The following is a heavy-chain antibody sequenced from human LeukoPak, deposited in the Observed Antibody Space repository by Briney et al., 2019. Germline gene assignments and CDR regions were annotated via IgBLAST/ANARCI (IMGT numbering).Heavy chain of an antibody. CDR3: ARDLFDHYYCSSTSCYTLGY. J-gene: IGHJ4*02. CDR2: ISYDGSNK. D-gene: IGHD2-2*02. CDR1: GFTFSSYA. Sequence: GRSLRLSCAASGFTFSSYAMHWVRQAPGKGLEWVAVISYDGSNKYYADSVKGRFTISRDNSKNTLYLQMNSLRAEDTAVYYRARDLFDHYYCSSTSCYTLGYWGQGTLVTVSS. V-gene: IGHV3-30*04.